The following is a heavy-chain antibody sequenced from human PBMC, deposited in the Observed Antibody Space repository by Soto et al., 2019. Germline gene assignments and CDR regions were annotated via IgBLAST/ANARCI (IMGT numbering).Heavy chain of an antibody. CDR2: LSSTCGTT. CDR1: GFTFSTYA. Sequence: EVQLLESGGGLVQPGGSLRLSCAASGFTFSTYAMNWVRQAPGKGLEWVSALSSTCGTTYYADSVKGRFTISRDNSKNSLYLQMNSLRAEDTAVYYCAKGFSSGWYFFDYWGQGALVTVSS. D-gene: IGHD6-19*01. CDR3: AKGFSSGWYFFDY. V-gene: IGHV3-23*01. J-gene: IGHJ4*02.